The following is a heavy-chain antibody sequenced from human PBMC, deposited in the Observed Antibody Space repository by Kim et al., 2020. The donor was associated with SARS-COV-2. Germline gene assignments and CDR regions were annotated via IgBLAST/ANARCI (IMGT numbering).Heavy chain of an antibody. J-gene: IGHJ4*02. V-gene: IGHV1-46*01. CDR2: INPGGGTS. CDR3: ARGLVGTPNF. CDR1: GYTFTDYY. Sequence: ASVKVSCKASGYTFTDYYIHWVRQAPGQGLEWMGIINPGGGTSSYAQKFQGRVTMTRDTSTSTVYMELSSLRSDDTAMYFCARGLVGTPNFWGQGTLVTV. D-gene: IGHD1-7*01.